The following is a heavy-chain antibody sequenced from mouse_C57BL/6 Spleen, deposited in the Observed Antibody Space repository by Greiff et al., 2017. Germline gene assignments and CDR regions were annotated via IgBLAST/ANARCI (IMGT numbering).Heavy chain of an antibody. Sequence: VQLQQSGAELARPGASVKLSCKASGYTFTSYGISWVKQRTGQGLEWIGEIYPRSGNTYYNEKFKGKATLTADKSSSTAYMELRSLTSEDSAVYFCAPITTVVKDYYAMDYWGQGTSVTVSS. V-gene: IGHV1-81*01. D-gene: IGHD1-1*01. CDR3: APITTVVKDYYAMDY. CDR1: GYTFTSYG. J-gene: IGHJ4*01. CDR2: IYPRSGNT.